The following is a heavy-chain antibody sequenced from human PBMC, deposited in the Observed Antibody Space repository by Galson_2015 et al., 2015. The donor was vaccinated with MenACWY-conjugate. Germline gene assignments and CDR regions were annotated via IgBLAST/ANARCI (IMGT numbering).Heavy chain of an antibody. CDR2: IKKDGSEK. D-gene: IGHD4-17*01. J-gene: IGHJ4*02. CDR1: EFTFNSHW. CDR3: ARGPAYGDRVDFLDL. V-gene: IGHV3-7*03. Sequence: SLRLSCAASEFTFNSHWMSWVRQAPGKGLEWVADIKKDGSEKYYVDSVKGRFTISRDNSKNSLYLQMNSLRAEDTAIYYCARGPAYGDRVDFLDLRGQGTLVTVSS.